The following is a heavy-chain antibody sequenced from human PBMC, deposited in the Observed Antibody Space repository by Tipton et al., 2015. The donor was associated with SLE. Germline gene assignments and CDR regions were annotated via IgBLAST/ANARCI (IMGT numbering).Heavy chain of an antibody. V-gene: IGHV4-39*07. D-gene: IGHD2-21*02. CDR2: THYTGVT. J-gene: IGHJ6*02. CDR3: ATKANRGLPAFLTDV. CDR1: GGSISRSSAY. Sequence: TLSLTCTVPGGSISRSSAYWGWLRQPPGKGLGWLGYTHYTGVTYYNPSPKSRVTISVDTSKNQFSLKLTSVTAAATALYYCATKANRGLPAFLTDVWGQGTTVTVSS.